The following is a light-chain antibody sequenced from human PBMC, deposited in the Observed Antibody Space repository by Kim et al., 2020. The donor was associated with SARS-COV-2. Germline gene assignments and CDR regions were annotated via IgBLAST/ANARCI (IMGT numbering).Light chain of an antibody. J-gene: IGLJ1*01. CDR2: DVS. CDR3: SSSTSSSSFV. CDR1: SSDVGGYNY. Sequence: QSALTQPASVSGSPGQSISISCTGTSSDVGGYNYVSWYQQQSGKAPKVMIYDVSNRPSGVSNRFSGSKSGNTASLTISGLQAEDEADYYCSSSTSSSSFVFGAGTKVTVL. V-gene: IGLV2-14*03.